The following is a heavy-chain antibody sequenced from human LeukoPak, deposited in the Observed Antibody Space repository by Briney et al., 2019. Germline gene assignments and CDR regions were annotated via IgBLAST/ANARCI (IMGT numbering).Heavy chain of an antibody. Sequence: PGGSLRLSCAASGFTFSSYAMSWVRQAPGKGLEWVSTITSSGDSTYYADSVKGRFTISRDNIKNTLYLQMNSLTAEDTAVYYCAKGQVAAVPRVRFDPWGQGTLVTVSS. J-gene: IGHJ5*02. D-gene: IGHD6-13*01. CDR2: ITSSGDST. V-gene: IGHV3-23*01. CDR3: AKGQVAAVPRVRFDP. CDR1: GFTFSSYA.